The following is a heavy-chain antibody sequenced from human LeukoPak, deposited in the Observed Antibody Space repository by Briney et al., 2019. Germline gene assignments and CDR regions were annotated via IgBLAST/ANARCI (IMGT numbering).Heavy chain of an antibody. D-gene: IGHD4-23*01. CDR1: GYTFTSYG. Sequence: GASVKASCKASGYTFTSYGISWVRQAPGQGLEWMGWISVNNGNTNYAQKLQGRVTMTTDTSTSTAYIELTSLTSDDTAVYYCARGDWWQLKFDYWGQGTLVTVSS. CDR3: ARGDWWQLKFDY. V-gene: IGHV1-18*01. CDR2: ISVNNGNT. J-gene: IGHJ4*02.